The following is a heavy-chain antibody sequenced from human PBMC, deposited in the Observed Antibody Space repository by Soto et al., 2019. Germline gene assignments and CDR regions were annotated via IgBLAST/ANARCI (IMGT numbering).Heavy chain of an antibody. CDR2: IIPILGIA. Sequence: SVKVSCKASGGTFSSYTISWVRQAPGQGLEWMGRIIPILGIANYAQKFQGRVTITADKSTSTAYMELTSLRAEDTAVYYCAKGGRQWLVTSDFNYWGQGALVTVSS. J-gene: IGHJ4*02. CDR1: GGTFSSYT. CDR3: AKGGRQWLVTSDFNY. V-gene: IGHV1-69*02. D-gene: IGHD6-19*01.